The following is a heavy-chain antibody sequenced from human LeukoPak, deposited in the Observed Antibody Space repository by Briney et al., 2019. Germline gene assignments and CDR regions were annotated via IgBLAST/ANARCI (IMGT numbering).Heavy chain of an antibody. CDR1: GGSISSGGYY. J-gene: IGHJ3*02. V-gene: IGHV4-31*03. CDR2: IYYSGST. Sequence: SETLSLTCTVSGGSISSGGYYWSWTRQHPGKGLEWIGYIYYSGSTYYNPSLKSRATISVDTSKNQFSLKLSSVTAADTAVYYCARDGHGDAFDIWGQGTMVTVSS. CDR3: ARDGHGDAFDI.